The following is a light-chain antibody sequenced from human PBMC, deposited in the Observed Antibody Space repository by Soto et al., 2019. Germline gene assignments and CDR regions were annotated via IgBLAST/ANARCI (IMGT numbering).Light chain of an antibody. Sequence: EIVLTQSPGTLSLSPGERATLSCRASQSVSNSFLAWYQQKPGQAPRLLIYGASSRATGIPDRFSGSGSGTDFTLTISSLEPEDFAVYYCQQYDNSPLTFGGGTKVEIK. CDR2: GAS. CDR1: QSVSNSF. V-gene: IGKV3-20*01. J-gene: IGKJ4*01. CDR3: QQYDNSPLT.